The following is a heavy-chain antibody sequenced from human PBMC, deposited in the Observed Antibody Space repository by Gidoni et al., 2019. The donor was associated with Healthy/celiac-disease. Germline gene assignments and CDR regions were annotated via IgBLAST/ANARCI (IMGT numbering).Heavy chain of an antibody. Sequence: QVQLVQSGAEVKKPGASVKFSCTASGYTFTSSYMHWVRQAPGQGLEWKGIINPSGGSTSYAQKFQGRVTMTRDTSTSTVYMELSSLRSEDTAVYYCARGITMVRGVITYYFDYWGQGTLVTVSS. CDR3: ARGITMVRGVITYYFDY. D-gene: IGHD3-10*01. J-gene: IGHJ4*02. CDR1: GYTFTSSY. CDR2: INPSGGST. V-gene: IGHV1-46*01.